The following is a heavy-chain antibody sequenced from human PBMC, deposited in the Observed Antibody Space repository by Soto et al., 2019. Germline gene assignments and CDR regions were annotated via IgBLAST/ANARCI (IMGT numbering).Heavy chain of an antibody. CDR1: GYTFTSYA. Sequence: QVQLVQSGAEVKKPGASVKVSCKASGYTFTSYAMHWVRQAPGQRLEWMGWINPGNGNTKYSQRFQGRVTITRDTSARTAYMELSSLRSEVTAVYLCARSVAIPVTPDYWGKGTLVTVSS. V-gene: IGHV1-3*01. CDR2: INPGNGNT. D-gene: IGHD2-2*01. CDR3: ARSVAIPVTPDY. J-gene: IGHJ4*02.